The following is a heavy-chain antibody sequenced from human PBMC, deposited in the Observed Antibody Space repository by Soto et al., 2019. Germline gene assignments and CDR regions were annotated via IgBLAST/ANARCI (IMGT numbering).Heavy chain of an antibody. CDR2: IWYDGSNK. J-gene: IGHJ4*02. D-gene: IGHD6-25*01. Sequence: QVQLVESGGGVVQPGRSLRLSCAASGFTFSSYVMHWVRQAPGKGLEWVAVIWYDGSNKYYADSVKGRLTISRDNSKNTLYLQMNSLRAEDTAVYYCARDQRHYFDYWGQGTLVTVSS. V-gene: IGHV3-33*01. CDR1: GFTFSSYV. CDR3: ARDQRHYFDY.